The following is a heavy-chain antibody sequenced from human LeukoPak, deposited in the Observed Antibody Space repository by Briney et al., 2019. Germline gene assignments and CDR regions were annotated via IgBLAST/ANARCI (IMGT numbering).Heavy chain of an antibody. D-gene: IGHD6-13*01. CDR1: GGSISTYY. CDR3: VRGGYSSIWS. Sequence: SETLSLTCTVSGGSISTYYWSWIRQPPGKGLEWIGYIYYSGSTNYNPSLKSRVSISVDTSKNQFSLKLNSVSPEDTAVYYCVRGGYSSIWSWGQGTLVTVSS. V-gene: IGHV4-59*12. CDR2: IYYSGST. J-gene: IGHJ4*02.